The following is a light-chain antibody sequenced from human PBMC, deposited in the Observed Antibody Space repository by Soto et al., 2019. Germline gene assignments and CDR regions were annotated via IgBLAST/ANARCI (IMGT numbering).Light chain of an antibody. CDR2: DNS. CDR3: GAWDTSLSVVV. V-gene: IGLV1-51*01. CDR1: SSNLDHYY. J-gene: IGLJ2*01. Sequence: QSVLTQPPSVSAAPGQRVTISCSGSSSNLDHYYVSWYQQLPGTAPKLLIYDNSKRPSGIPDRFSGSKSGTSATLGITGLQTGDEADYYCGAWDTSLSVVVFGGGTKLTVL.